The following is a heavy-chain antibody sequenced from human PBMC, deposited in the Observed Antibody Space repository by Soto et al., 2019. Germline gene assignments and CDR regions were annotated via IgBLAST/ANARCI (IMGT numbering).Heavy chain of an antibody. V-gene: IGHV3-30*18. CDR1: GFTFSSYG. CDR3: AKANSGSYRGLEFDY. CDR2: ISYDGSNK. J-gene: IGHJ4*02. D-gene: IGHD1-26*01. Sequence: QVQLVESGGGVVQPGRSLRLSCAASGFTFSSYGMHWVRQAPGKGLEWVAVISYDGSNKYYADSVKGRFTISRDNSKNTLYLQMNSLRAEDTAVYYCAKANSGSYRGLEFDYWGQGTLVTVSS.